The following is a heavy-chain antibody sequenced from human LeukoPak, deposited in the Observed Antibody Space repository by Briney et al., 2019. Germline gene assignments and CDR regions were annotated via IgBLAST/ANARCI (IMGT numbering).Heavy chain of an antibody. Sequence: QPGGSLRLSCAASGFSFSSYAMTWVRQAPGKGLNWISAITGGGGSTYYADSVKGRFTNSRDNSKNTLYLQMNSLRAEDTAVYYCAKGGDTAMVTGHWGQGTLVTVSS. D-gene: IGHD5-18*01. J-gene: IGHJ4*02. CDR2: ITGGGGST. CDR3: AKGGDTAMVTGH. CDR1: GFSFSSYA. V-gene: IGHV3-23*01.